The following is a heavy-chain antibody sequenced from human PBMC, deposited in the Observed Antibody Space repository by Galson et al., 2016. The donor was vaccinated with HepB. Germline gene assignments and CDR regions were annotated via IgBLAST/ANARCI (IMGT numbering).Heavy chain of an antibody. CDR3: ARSREYFGSGSYLDY. J-gene: IGHJ4*02. D-gene: IGHD3-10*01. CDR1: GFNFSSYG. CDR2: TWFDGNDK. V-gene: IGHV3-33*01. Sequence: SLRLSCAASGFNFSSYGMHWVRQAPGKGLEWVAVTWFDGNDKDYAESVKGRLTVSRDNTKNTLSLQLDSLRAEDTAVYHCARSREYFGSGSYLDYWGQGTLVIVSS.